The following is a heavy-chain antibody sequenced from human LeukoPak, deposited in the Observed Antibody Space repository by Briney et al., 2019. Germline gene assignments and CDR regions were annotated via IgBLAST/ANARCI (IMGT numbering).Heavy chain of an antibody. CDR2: MNPNSGNT. J-gene: IGHJ3*02. V-gene: IGHV1-8*01. CDR1: GYTFTSYD. CDR3: ARSPLGSDAFDI. Sequence: ASVKVSCKASGYTFTSYDINWVRQATGQGLEWMGWMNPNSGNTGYAQKFQGRVTMTRNTSMSTAYMELSSLRSEDTAVYYCARSPLGSDAFDIWGQGTMVTVSS. D-gene: IGHD3-16*01.